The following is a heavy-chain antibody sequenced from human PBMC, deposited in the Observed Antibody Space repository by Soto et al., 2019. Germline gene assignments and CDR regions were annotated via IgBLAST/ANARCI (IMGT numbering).Heavy chain of an antibody. V-gene: IGHV3-23*01. Sequence: GGSLRLSCAASGFTFNIYAMTWVRQAPGKGLEWVSTTGATGRTTYSADSVKGRFTVSRDNSKNTLELQMSNLRAEDTAVYYCATVHNTSRSFDYWGPGTLVTVSS. J-gene: IGHJ4*02. CDR2: TGATGRTT. CDR3: ATVHNTSRSFDY. D-gene: IGHD1-20*01. CDR1: GFTFNIYA.